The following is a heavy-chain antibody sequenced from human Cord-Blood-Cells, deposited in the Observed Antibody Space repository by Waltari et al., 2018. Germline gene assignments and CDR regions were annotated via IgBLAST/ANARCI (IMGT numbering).Heavy chain of an antibody. CDR1: GYTFTSYG. J-gene: IGHJ4*02. D-gene: IGHD3-3*01. CDR2: ISAYNGNT. CDR3: AREQTDYDFWSGYYFDY. V-gene: IGHV1-18*04. Sequence: QVQLVQSGAEVKKPGASVKVSCKASGYTFTSYGISWVRQAPGQGLEWMGWISAYNGNTNYAQKLQGRVTMTTDTATSTAYMELRSLRSHDTAVYYCAREQTDYDFWSGYYFDYWGQGTLVTVSA.